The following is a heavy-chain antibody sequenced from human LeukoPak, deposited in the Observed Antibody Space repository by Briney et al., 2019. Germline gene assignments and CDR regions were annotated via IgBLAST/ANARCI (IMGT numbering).Heavy chain of an antibody. Sequence: GGSLRLSCAASGFIFNNYGMHWVRQAPGKGLEWVAFIRYDGSNKKYADSVKGRFTISRDNSKNTLYLQMNSLRAEDTAVYYCAKDVPGGTTLPMSDYWGQGTLVTVSS. CDR3: AKDVPGGTTLPMSDY. CDR2: IRYDGSNK. CDR1: GFIFNNYG. J-gene: IGHJ4*02. V-gene: IGHV3-30*02. D-gene: IGHD1-7*01.